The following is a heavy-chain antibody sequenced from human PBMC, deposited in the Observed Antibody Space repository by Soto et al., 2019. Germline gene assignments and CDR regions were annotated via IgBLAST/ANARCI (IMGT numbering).Heavy chain of an antibody. J-gene: IGHJ3*02. D-gene: IGHD1-1*01. CDR3: ARGTRWTAPPLDVFDI. V-gene: IGHV1-46*01. CDR1: GYPFTSYY. CDR2: INPSGGST. Sequence: QVQLVQSGAEVKRPGASVKVSCKASGYPFTSYYMHWVRQAPGQGLEWMGIINPSGGSTNYAQKFQGRVTMTRATSTSTVYMELSSLRSEDTAVYYCARGTRWTAPPLDVFDIWGQGTTVTVSS.